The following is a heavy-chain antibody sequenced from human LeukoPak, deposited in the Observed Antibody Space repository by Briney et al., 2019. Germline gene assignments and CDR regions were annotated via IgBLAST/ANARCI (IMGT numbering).Heavy chain of an antibody. CDR2: ISGNGGRT. CDR1: GFTFSILD. D-gene: IGHD6-19*01. V-gene: IGHV3-23*01. Sequence: PGGSLRLSCAASGFTFSILDMSWVRQAPGKGLEWVSAISGNGGRTYYADSVKGRFTISRDNSKNTLYLQMNSLRAEDTAVYYCAKDESPRIAVDNYWGQGTLVTVSS. CDR3: AKDESPRIAVDNY. J-gene: IGHJ4*02.